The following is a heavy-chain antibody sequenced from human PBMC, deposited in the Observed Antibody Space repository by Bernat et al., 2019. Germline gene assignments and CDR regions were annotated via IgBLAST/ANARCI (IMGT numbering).Heavy chain of an antibody. V-gene: IGHV4-31*03. CDR1: GGSISSGGYY. CDR2: IYYSGST. D-gene: IGHD3-3*01. CDR3: ARDSRGSYDFWSGYYPHYYYMDV. J-gene: IGHJ6*03. Sequence: QVQLQESGPGLVKSSQTLSLTCTVSGGSISSGGYYWSWIRQHPGKGLEWIGYIYYSGSTYYNPSLKSRVTISVDTSKNQFSLKLSSVTAADTAVYYCARDSRGSYDFWSGYYPHYYYMDVWGKGTTVTVSS.